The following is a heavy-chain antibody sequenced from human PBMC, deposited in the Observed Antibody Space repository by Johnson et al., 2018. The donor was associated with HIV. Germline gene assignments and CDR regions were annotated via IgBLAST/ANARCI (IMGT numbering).Heavy chain of an antibody. V-gene: IGHV3-7*02. CDR2: IKQDGSEK. CDR3: ARAKAYVWRAFDI. CDR1: GFTFSSYW. J-gene: IGHJ3*02. Sequence: EVQLVESGGGLVQPGGSLRLSCAASGFTFSSYWMSWVRQAPGKGLEWVANIKQDGSEKYYVDSVKGRFTISRDNAKNSLYLQMNSLRAEDTAGYYCARAKAYVWRAFDIWGKGTMVSVSS. D-gene: IGHD3-16*01.